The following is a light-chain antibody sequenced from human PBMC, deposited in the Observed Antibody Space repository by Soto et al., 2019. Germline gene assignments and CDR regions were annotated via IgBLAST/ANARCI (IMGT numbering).Light chain of an antibody. CDR3: TSCITANTRCV. CDR2: EVN. V-gene: IGLV2-14*01. CDR1: SSDIGRYNY. Sequence: QSVLAQPASVSGCPGQSITISCTGTSSDIGRYNYVSWFQQHPGKVPKLVIFEVNYRPSGVSDCFSGSKSGNTASLTITGLQAEDEADYYCTSCITANTRCVFGSGTKVTVL. J-gene: IGLJ1*01.